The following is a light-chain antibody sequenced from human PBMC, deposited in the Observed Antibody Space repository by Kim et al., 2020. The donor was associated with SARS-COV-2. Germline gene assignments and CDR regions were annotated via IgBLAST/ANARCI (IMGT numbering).Light chain of an antibody. CDR3: CSYAGGRGV. Sequence: QSVLTQPASVSGSPGQSITISCTGTSSDVGGYNLVSWYQKHPGKAPKLMIYEVRKRPSGVSNRFSGSKSGNTASLTISGLQAEDEADYYCCSYAGGRGVFGGGTQLTVL. CDR1: SSDVGGYNL. V-gene: IGLV2-23*02. J-gene: IGLJ2*01. CDR2: EVR.